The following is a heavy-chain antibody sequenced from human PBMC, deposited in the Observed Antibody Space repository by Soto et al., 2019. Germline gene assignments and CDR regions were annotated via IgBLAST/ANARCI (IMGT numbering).Heavy chain of an antibody. CDR1: GDSVSSNSAA. V-gene: IGHV6-1*01. Sequence: KQSQTLSLTCAISGDSVSSNSAAWNWIRQSPSRGLEWLGRTYYRSKWYNDYAVSVKSRITINPDTSKNQFSLQLNSVTPEDTAVYYFARDMSIAVAGYYYYYGMDVWGQWTTVTVSS. D-gene: IGHD6-19*01. CDR3: ARDMSIAVAGYYYYYGMDV. CDR2: TYYRSKWYN. J-gene: IGHJ6*02.